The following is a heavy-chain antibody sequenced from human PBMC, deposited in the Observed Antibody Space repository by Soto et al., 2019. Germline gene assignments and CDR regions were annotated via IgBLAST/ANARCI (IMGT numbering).Heavy chain of an antibody. CDR2: INHSGST. Sequence: SATLSLTCAFYGGSFSGYYWSWIRQPPGKGLEWIGEINHSGSTNYNPSLKSRVTISVDTSKNQFSLKLSSVTAADTAVYYCASKAAAVRFDYWGQGTLVTVSS. J-gene: IGHJ4*02. CDR3: ASKAAAVRFDY. CDR1: GGSFSGYY. V-gene: IGHV4-34*01. D-gene: IGHD6-13*01.